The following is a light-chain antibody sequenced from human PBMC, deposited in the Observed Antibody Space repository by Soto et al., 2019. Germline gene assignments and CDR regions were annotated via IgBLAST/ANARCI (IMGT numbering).Light chain of an antibody. V-gene: IGLV2-14*01. CDR3: ISYSSSFTRV. CDR1: SSDVGGYNY. Sequence: QSLLTQPATVSGSPVQAITISCTGTSSDVGGYNYVSWYQQHPGKAPKLMIYEVSNRPSGVSNRFSGSKSGNTASLTISGLQAEDEPGYYCISYSSSFTRVFGTGSKGTV. CDR2: EVS. J-gene: IGLJ1*01.